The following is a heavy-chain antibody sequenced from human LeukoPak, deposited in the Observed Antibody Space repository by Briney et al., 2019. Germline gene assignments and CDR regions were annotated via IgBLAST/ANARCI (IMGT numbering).Heavy chain of an antibody. CDR2: IYSGGNA. CDR1: GFTFSSYW. J-gene: IGHJ4*01. CDR3: ARDQRSLFDV. D-gene: IGHD1-26*01. Sequence: GSLRLSCAASGFTFSSYWMSWVRQPPGKGLEWIASIYSGGNAFYNPSLKSRVTISIDTSEKQFSLKLTSVTAGDTAVYYCARDQRSLFDVWGHGSLVTVSS. V-gene: IGHV4-39*07.